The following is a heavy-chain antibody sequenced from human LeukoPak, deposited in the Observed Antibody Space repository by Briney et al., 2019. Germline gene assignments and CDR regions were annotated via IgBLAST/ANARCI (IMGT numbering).Heavy chain of an antibody. D-gene: IGHD6-13*01. CDR3: AREQQLYYFDY. CDR1: GGSISSGGYS. J-gene: IGHJ4*02. V-gene: IGHV4-61*02. CDR2: IYTSGST. Sequence: PSETLSPTCAVSGGSISSGGYSWSWIRQPPGKGLEWIGRIYTSGSTNYNPSLKSRVTISVDTSKNQFSLKLSSVTAADTAVYYCAREQQLYYFDYWGQGTLVTVSS.